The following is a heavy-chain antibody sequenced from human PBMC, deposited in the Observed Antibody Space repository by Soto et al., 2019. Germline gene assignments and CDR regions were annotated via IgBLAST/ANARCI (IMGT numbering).Heavy chain of an antibody. J-gene: IGHJ5*02. V-gene: IGHV4-34*01. CDR2: INHSGST. D-gene: IGHD2-2*01. CDR3: ATGPYCSSTSCYVRWFDP. Sequence: SETLCLTCAVYGGSFSGGYWSWIRQPPGKGLEWIGEINHSGSTNYNPSLKSRVTISVDTSKNQFSLKLSSVTAADTAVYYCATGPYCSSTSCYVRWFDPWGQGTLVT. CDR1: GGSFSGGY.